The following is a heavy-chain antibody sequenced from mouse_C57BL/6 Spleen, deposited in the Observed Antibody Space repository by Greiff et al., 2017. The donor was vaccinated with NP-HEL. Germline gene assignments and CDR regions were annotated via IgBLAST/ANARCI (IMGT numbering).Heavy chain of an antibody. D-gene: IGHD3-3*01. J-gene: IGHJ2*01. CDR1: GFSLTSYG. V-gene: IGHV2-2*01. Sequence: VQLQQSGPGLVQPSQSLSITCTVSGFSLTSYGVHWVRQSPGKGLEWLGVIWSGGNTDYNAAFISRLSISKDNTKSQVFFKINSLQADDTAKYYCARSGDVGYFDYWGQGTTLTVSS. CDR3: ARSGDVGYFDY. CDR2: IWSGGNT.